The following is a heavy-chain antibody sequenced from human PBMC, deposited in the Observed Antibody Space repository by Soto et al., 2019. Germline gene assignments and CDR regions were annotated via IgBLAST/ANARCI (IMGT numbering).Heavy chain of an antibody. J-gene: IGHJ6*03. V-gene: IGHV3-30*18. CDR1: GFTFSSYG. CDR2: ISYDGSNK. CDR3: AKDGRRGYYYYMNV. Sequence: GGSLRLSCAASGFTFSSYGMHWVRQAPGKGLEWVAVISYDGSNKYYADSVKGRFTISRDNSKNTLYLQMNSRRAEDTAVYYCAKDGRRGYYYYMNVGGKGTTVTVAS.